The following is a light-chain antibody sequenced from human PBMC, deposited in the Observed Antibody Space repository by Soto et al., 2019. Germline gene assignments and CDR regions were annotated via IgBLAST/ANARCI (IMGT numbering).Light chain of an antibody. V-gene: IGKV3-15*01. Sequence: EIVMTQSPATLSVSPGDRATLSCRASQSVTTNLAWYQQKPGQAPRLLIYGASTRATGVPARFSGRGSGAEFTLTFSSLQSEDFASYYCQQYNNWPYTVGQGTKVDIK. CDR3: QQYNNWPYT. CDR2: GAS. CDR1: QSVTTN. J-gene: IGKJ2*01.